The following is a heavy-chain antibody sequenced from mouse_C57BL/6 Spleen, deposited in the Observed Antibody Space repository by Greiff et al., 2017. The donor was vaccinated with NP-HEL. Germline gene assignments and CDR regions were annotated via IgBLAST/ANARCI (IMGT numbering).Heavy chain of an antibody. CDR3: AREGVYYGSSSPVDFDV. D-gene: IGHD1-1*01. CDR1: GYTFTSYG. CDR2: IYPRSGNT. V-gene: IGHV1-81*01. Sequence: VQGVESGAELARPGASVKLSCKASGYTFTSYGISWVKQRTGQGLEWIGEIYPRSGNTYYNEKFKGKATLTADKSSSTAYMELRSLTSEDSAVYFCAREGVYYGSSSPVDFDVWGTGTTVTVSS. J-gene: IGHJ1*03.